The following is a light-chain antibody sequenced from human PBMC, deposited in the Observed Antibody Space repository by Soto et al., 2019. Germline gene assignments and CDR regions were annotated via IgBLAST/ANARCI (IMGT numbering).Light chain of an antibody. CDR1: SSDLGIYNY. J-gene: IGLJ2*01. CDR2: AFT. CDR3: SSYTSSAVV. Sequence: QSALTQPASVSGSPGQSITISCTATSSDLGIYNYVSWYQQHPGKAPELMIYAFTNRPSGVSDRFSGSKSGNTASLTISGLQAEDEADYYCSSYTSSAVVFGGGTKLTVL. V-gene: IGLV2-14*03.